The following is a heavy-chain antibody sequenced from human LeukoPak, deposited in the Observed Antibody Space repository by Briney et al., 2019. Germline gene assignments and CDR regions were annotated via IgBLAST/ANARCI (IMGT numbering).Heavy chain of an antibody. D-gene: IGHD1-26*01. J-gene: IGHJ6*03. V-gene: IGHV3-7*01. CDR1: GFTFSSYW. CDR2: IKQEGSEK. Sequence: GGSLRLSCAASGFTFSSYWMSWVRQAPAKGLEGVANIKQEGSEKYYVDSVKGRFTIYRDNAKNSLYLQMNSLGAEDTAVYYCAKYRGSNYYNWHMDVWGKGTTVTVSS. CDR3: AKYRGSNYYNWHMDV.